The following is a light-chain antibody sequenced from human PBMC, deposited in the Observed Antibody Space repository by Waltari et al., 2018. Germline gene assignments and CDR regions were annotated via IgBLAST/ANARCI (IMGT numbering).Light chain of an antibody. Sequence: DIVMTQSPLSLPVTPGEPASISCRSSQSLLHSSGNTFLDWYVQKPGQAPQLLIYLVSNRASGVPDRFSGSGSGTDFTLKISRVEAEDVGLYYCMQARQTPWTFDQGTKVEIK. CDR1: QSLLHSSGNTF. CDR2: LVS. J-gene: IGKJ1*01. V-gene: IGKV2-28*01. CDR3: MQARQTPWT.